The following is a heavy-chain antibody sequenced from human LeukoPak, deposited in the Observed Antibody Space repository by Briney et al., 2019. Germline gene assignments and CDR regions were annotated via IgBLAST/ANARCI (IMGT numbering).Heavy chain of an antibody. CDR2: IWYDGSNK. V-gene: IGHV3-33*01. CDR3: ARNRIGDDVFDI. D-gene: IGHD3-16*01. CDR1: GFTFSSYG. J-gene: IGHJ3*02. Sequence: PGGSLRLSCAASGFTFSSYGMHWVRQAPGKGLEWVALIWYDGSNKNYADSVKGRFTISRDSAKNTLYLQMNSLRAEDTAVYYCARNRIGDDVFDIWGQGTMVTISS.